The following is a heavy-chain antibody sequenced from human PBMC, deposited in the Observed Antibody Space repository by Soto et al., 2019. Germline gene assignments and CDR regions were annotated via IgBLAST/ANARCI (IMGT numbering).Heavy chain of an antibody. CDR3: AKGSEGTIFGVVIHFDY. D-gene: IGHD3-3*01. Sequence: EVQLVESGGGLVQPGRSLRLSCAASGFTFDDYAMHWVRQAPGKGLEWVSGIGWGSGSIGYADSVKGRFTISRDNAKNSQYPQMQSLRAEDTALYYCAKGSEGTIFGVVIHFDYWGQGTLVTVSS. CDR2: IGWGSGSI. J-gene: IGHJ4*02. CDR1: GFTFDDYA. V-gene: IGHV3-9*01.